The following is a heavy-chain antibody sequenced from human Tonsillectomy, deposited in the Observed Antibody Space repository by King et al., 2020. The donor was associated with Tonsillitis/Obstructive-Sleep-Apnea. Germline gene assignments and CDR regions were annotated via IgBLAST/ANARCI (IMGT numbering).Heavy chain of an antibody. CDR3: AGDVTYYYDSSGYHY. CDR2: ISSSSSTI. D-gene: IGHD3-22*01. V-gene: IGHV3-48*02. J-gene: IGHJ4*02. CDR1: GFTFSSYS. Sequence: VQLVESGGGLVQPGGSLRLSCAASGFTFSSYSMNGVRQAPGEGREWGSYISSSSSTIYYADSVKGRFTISRDNAKNSLYLQMNSLRDEDTAVYYCAGDVTYYYDSSGYHYWGQGTLVTVSS.